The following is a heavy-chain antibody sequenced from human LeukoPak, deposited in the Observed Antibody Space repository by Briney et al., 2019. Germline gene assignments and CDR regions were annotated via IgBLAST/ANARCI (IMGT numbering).Heavy chain of an antibody. V-gene: IGHV3-30*03. D-gene: IGHD6-19*01. J-gene: IGHJ4*02. CDR3: AREESSGWSSSY. Sequence: TGRSLRLSCAASGFTFSSYAMHWVRQAPGKGLEWVAFISYDGSNKYYADSVKGRFTISRDDSKNTLYLQMNSLRAEDTAVYYCAREESSGWSSSYWGQGTLVTVSS. CDR1: GFTFSSYA. CDR2: ISYDGSNK.